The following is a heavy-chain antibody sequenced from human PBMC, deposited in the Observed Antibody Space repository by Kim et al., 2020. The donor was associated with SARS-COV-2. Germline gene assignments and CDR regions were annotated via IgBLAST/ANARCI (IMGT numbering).Heavy chain of an antibody. CDR2: IYYSGST. J-gene: IGHJ4*02. Sequence: SETLSLTCTVSGGSISSSSYYWGWIRQPPGKGLEWIGSIYYSGSTYYNPSLKSRVTISVDTSKNQFSLKLSSVTAADTAVYYCARLWFGELSGFWGQGTL. CDR1: GGSISSSSYY. CDR3: ARLWFGELSGF. D-gene: IGHD3-10*01. V-gene: IGHV4-39*01.